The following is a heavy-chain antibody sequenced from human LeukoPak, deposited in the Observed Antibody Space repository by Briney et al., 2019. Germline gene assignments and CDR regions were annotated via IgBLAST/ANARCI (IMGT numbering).Heavy chain of an antibody. CDR3: ARNVEMATYWYFDL. CDR2: IYYSGST. CDR1: GGSISSYY. D-gene: IGHD5-24*01. V-gene: IGHV4-59*08. J-gene: IGHJ2*01. Sequence: SETLSLTCTVSGGSISSYYWSWIRQPPGKGLEWIGYIYYSGSTNYNPCLKSRVTISVDTSKKQFSLKLSSVTAAATAVYCCARNVEMATYWYFDLWGRGTLVTVSS.